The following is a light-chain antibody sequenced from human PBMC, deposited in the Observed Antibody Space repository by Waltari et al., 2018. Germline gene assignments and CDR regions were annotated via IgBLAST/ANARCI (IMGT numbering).Light chain of an antibody. CDR1: QSVLCSSDNRNY. J-gene: IGKJ4*01. V-gene: IGKV4-1*01. CDR3: QQYYITPLS. CDR2: WAS. Sequence: IVMTQSPDSLAVSLGERATINCKSSQSVLCSSDNRNYLAWYQQKPGQPPNLLIYWASTRESGVPDRFSGSGSGTDFTLTISSLQAEDVAVYYCQQYYITPLSFGGGTKVEIK.